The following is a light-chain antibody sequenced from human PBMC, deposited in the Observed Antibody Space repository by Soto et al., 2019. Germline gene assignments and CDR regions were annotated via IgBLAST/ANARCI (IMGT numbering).Light chain of an antibody. Sequence: EIVLTQSPATLSLSPGERATLSCRASQSVSSYLSWYQQQPGQAPSLLIYDASNRATGIPAKFSGSGSGTDSTLTISRLEPEDCAVYYCQHRSNWPLTFGGGTKVEIK. V-gene: IGKV3-11*01. CDR3: QHRSNWPLT. CDR2: DAS. J-gene: IGKJ4*01. CDR1: QSVSSY.